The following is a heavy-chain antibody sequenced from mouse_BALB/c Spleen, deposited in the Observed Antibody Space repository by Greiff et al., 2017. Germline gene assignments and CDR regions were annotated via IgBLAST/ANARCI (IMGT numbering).Heavy chain of an antibody. D-gene: IGHD2-3*01. Sequence: EVHLVESGGGLVKPGGSLKLSCAASGFTFSDYYMYWVRQTPEKRLEWVATISDGGSYTYYPDSVKGRFTISRDNAKNNLYLQMSSLKSEDTAMYYCARGDDGYYAMDYWGQGTSVTVSS. CDR1: GFTFSDYY. V-gene: IGHV5-4*02. CDR2: ISDGGSYT. J-gene: IGHJ4*01. CDR3: ARGDDGYYAMDY.